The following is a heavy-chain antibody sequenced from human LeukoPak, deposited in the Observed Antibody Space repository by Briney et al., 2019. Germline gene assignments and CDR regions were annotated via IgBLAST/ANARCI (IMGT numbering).Heavy chain of an antibody. CDR3: AKDLQAGVSAAATDY. CDR1: GFIFSTYW. D-gene: IGHD1-26*01. J-gene: IGHJ4*02. V-gene: IGHV3-74*01. Sequence: PGGSLRLSCAASGFIFSTYWMHWVRQAPGKGLVWVSRINHEGSSTSYADSVKGRFTISRDNAKNTLYLQMNSLRAEDTAVYYCAKDLQAGVSAAATDYWGQGTLVTVSS. CDR2: INHEGSST.